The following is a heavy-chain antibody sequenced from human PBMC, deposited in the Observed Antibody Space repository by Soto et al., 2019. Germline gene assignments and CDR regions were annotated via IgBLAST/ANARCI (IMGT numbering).Heavy chain of an antibody. Sequence: QVQLVQSGAEVKKPGASVKVSCKASGYTFTSYAMHWVRQAPGQRLEWMGWINAGNGNTKYSQKFQGRVTITRDTSASTAYMELSSLRSEDTAVYYCARVPSPSWLEGYWFDPWGQGTLVTVSS. J-gene: IGHJ5*02. CDR2: INAGNGNT. V-gene: IGHV1-3*01. CDR3: ARVPSPSWLEGYWFDP. D-gene: IGHD6-19*01. CDR1: GYTFTSYA.